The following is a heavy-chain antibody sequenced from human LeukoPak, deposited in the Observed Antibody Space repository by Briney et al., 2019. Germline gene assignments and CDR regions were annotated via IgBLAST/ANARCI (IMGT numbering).Heavy chain of an antibody. CDR2: IRYDGSNK. D-gene: IGHD2-2*01. CDR3: AKDPGYCSSTSCYDRGDNGY. J-gene: IGHJ4*02. Sequence: GGSLRLSCAASGFTFSGYGMHWVRQAPGKGLEWVAFIRYDGSNKYYADSVKGRFTISRDNSKNTLYLQMNSLRAEDTAVYYCAKDPGYCSSTSCYDRGDNGYWGQGTLVTVSS. V-gene: IGHV3-30*02. CDR1: GFTFSGYG.